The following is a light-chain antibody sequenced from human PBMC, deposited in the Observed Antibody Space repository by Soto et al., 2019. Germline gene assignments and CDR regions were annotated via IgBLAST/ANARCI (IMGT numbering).Light chain of an antibody. V-gene: IGKV3-11*01. Sequence: EIVLTQSPATLSLSPGERATLSCRASQSVISYLAWYQQKPGQAPRLLIYDASNRATGITARFSGSGSGTDFTLTISSLEPEEFAVYYCQQRSNWPRLTFGGGTKVEIK. CDR1: QSVISY. J-gene: IGKJ4*01. CDR2: DAS. CDR3: QQRSNWPRLT.